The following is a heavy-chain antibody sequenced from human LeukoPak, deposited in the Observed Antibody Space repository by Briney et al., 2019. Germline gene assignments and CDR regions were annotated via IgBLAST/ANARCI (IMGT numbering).Heavy chain of an antibody. Sequence: ASVKVSCKASGYTFTSYDINWVREATGQGLEWMEWMNPNSGNTGYAQKFQGRVTMTRNTSISTAYMELSSLRSEDTAVYYCAREYYDILTCQTYYFDYWGQGTLVTVSS. CDR1: GYTFTSYD. D-gene: IGHD3-9*01. J-gene: IGHJ4*02. V-gene: IGHV1-8*01. CDR3: AREYYDILTCQTYYFDY. CDR2: MNPNSGNT.